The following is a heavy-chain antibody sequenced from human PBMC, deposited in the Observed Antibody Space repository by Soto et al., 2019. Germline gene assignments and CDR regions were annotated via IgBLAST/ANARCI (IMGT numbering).Heavy chain of an antibody. J-gene: IGHJ4*02. Sequence: EVQLLESGGGLVQPGGSLRLSCAASGFTFGSYAMSWVRQAPGKGLEWVSIISDGGTVTFYADSVKGRFIISRDNSKNTLYLQMNSLRAEDTALYYCVRRSLVATTTFYFDYWGQGTLVSVSS. D-gene: IGHD2-15*01. CDR2: ISDGGTVT. CDR3: VRRSLVATTTFYFDY. V-gene: IGHV3-23*01. CDR1: GFTFGSYA.